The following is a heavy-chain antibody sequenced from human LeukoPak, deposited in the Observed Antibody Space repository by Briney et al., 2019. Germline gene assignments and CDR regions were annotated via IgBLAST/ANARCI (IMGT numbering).Heavy chain of an antibody. Sequence: PSETLSLTCAVYGGSFSGYYWSWIRQPPGKGLEWIGEINHSGSTYYNPSLKSRVTISVDTSKNQFSLKLSSVTAADTAVYYCARGYSSTIDYWGQGTLVTVSS. V-gene: IGHV4-34*01. D-gene: IGHD6-13*01. CDR3: ARGYSSTIDY. CDR2: INHSGST. CDR1: GGSFSGYY. J-gene: IGHJ4*02.